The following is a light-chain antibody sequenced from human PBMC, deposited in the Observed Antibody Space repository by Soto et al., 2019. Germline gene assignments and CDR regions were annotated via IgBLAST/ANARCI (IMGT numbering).Light chain of an antibody. CDR1: QSVSSN. V-gene: IGKV3D-15*01. CDR2: DIS. J-gene: IGKJ4*01. Sequence: EIVMTQSPATLSVSPGERATLSCRASQSVSSNLAWYQQKPGQAPSLLIYDISARATGIPTRFSGSGSGTECTLTISSLQSEDFAVCYCQQYNDWPLTFGGGTKVEIK. CDR3: QQYNDWPLT.